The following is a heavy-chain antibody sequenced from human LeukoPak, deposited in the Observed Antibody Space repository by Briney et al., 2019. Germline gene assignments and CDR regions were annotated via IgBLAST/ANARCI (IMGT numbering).Heavy chain of an antibody. Sequence: PSETLSLTCTVSGGSISSNSYYWGWIRHPPGKGLEWIGTIYYSGCTYYNPSLKSRVTISVDPSKNQFSLKLISVPAADTAVYYCARRGGGITPRPFDYWGQGTLVTVSS. D-gene: IGHD1-14*01. CDR1: GGSISSNSYY. CDR2: IYYSGCT. V-gene: IGHV4-39*01. CDR3: ARRGGGITPRPFDY. J-gene: IGHJ4*02.